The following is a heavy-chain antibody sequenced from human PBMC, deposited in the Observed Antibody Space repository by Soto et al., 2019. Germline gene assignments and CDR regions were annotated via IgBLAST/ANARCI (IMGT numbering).Heavy chain of an antibody. J-gene: IGHJ6*02. CDR3: ARESPYGGKPYYYGMDV. CDR1: GYTFTSYY. D-gene: IGHD4-17*01. Sequence: ASVKVSCKASGYTFTSYYMHWVRQAPGQGLEWMGIINPSGGSTSYAQKFQGRVTMTRDTSTSTVYMELSSLRSEDMAVYYCARESPYGGKPYYYGMDVWGQGTTVTVSS. CDR2: INPSGGST. V-gene: IGHV1-46*01.